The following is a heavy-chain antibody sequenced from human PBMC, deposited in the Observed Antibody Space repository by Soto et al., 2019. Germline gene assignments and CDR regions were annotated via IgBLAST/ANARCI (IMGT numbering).Heavy chain of an antibody. V-gene: IGHV1-18*04. CDR2: ISAYNGNT. CDR1: GYTFTSYG. D-gene: IGHD3-9*01. Sequence: VASVKVSCKASGYTFTSYGISWVRQAPGQGLEWMGWISAYNGNTNYAQKLQGRVTMTTDTSTSTAYMELRSLRSDDTAVYYCARVESPYYDILTGTLFADNWFDPWGQGTLVTVPS. CDR3: ARVESPYYDILTGTLFADNWFDP. J-gene: IGHJ5*02.